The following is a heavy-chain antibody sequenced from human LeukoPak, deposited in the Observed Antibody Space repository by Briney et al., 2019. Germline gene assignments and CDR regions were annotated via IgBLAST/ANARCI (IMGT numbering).Heavy chain of an antibody. CDR3: AKDGDCGSNCY. CDR2: IWYDGNNK. Sequence: GGSLRLSCAASGFIFSKYGMHWVRQAPGKGLERVAFIWYDGNNKYYADSVKGGFTISREKTKNTVYLQRNRQRVEDTAEYDCAKDGDCGSNCYWGRGTLVTVSS. J-gene: IGHJ4*02. V-gene: IGHV3-30*02. CDR1: GFIFSKYG. D-gene: IGHD2-21*02.